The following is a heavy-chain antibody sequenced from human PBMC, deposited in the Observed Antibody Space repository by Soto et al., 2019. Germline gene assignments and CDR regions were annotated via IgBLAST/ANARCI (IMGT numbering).Heavy chain of an antibody. V-gene: IGHV4-59*08. CDR1: GGSISSYY. CDR2: IYYSGST. D-gene: IGHD3-9*01. J-gene: IGHJ5*02. CDR3: ARAKGDILTGIAWFDP. Sequence: SETLSLTCTVSGGSISSYYWSWIRQPPGKGLEWIGYIYYSGSTNYNPSLKSRVTISVDTSKNQFSLKLSSVTAADTAVYYCARAKGDILTGIAWFDPWGQGTLVTVSS.